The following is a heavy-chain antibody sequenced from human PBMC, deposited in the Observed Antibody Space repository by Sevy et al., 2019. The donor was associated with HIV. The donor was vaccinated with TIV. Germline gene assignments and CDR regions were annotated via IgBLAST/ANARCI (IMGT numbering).Heavy chain of an antibody. CDR3: ASLPTPYGGYPYYFDY. D-gene: IGHD5-12*01. CDR1: GFTFNTHA. Sequence: GGSLRLSCAASGFTFNTHAMNWVRQAPGKGLEWVSSISDSGGSTYYADSVKGRFTISRDNSKNTLYLQMNSLRAEDTAVYYCASLPTPYGGYPYYFDYWGQGTLVTVSS. CDR2: ISDSGGST. J-gene: IGHJ4*02. V-gene: IGHV3-23*01.